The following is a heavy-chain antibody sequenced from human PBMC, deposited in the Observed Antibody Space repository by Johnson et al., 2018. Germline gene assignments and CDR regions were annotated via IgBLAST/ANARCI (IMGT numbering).Heavy chain of an antibody. D-gene: IGHD5-12*01. CDR3: ARTYQWVRFSHDACDI. J-gene: IGHJ3*02. CDR2: ISSSGSTI. V-gene: IGHV3-11*01. CDR1: GFIFSDYY. Sequence: VQLVESGGGLVKPGGSLRLSCAASGFIFSDYYINWIRQAPGKGLEWVSYISSSGSTIYYADSVKGRFTISRDNAKNSLYLQMNSLRAEATAVYYCARTYQWVRFSHDACDIWGQGTMVTVSS.